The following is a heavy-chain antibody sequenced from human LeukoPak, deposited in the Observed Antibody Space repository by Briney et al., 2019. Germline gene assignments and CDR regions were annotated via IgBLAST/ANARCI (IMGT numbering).Heavy chain of an antibody. CDR3: ARGTKGYYYDSSGYYYGVKNVYYMDV. J-gene: IGHJ6*03. D-gene: IGHD3-22*01. V-gene: IGHV1-8*03. CDR1: GYTFTSYD. CDR2: MNPNSGNT. Sequence: ASVKVSCKASGYTFTSYDINWVRQATGQGLEWMRWMNPNSGNTGYAQKFQGRVTITRNTSISTAYMELSSLRSEDTAVYYCARGTKGYYYDSSGYYYGVKNVYYMDVWGKGTTVTVSS.